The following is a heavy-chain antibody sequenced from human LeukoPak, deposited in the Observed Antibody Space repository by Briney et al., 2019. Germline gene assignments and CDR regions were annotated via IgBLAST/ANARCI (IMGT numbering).Heavy chain of an antibody. D-gene: IGHD1-26*01. J-gene: IGHJ4*02. CDR1: GGSISSSSYY. Sequence: PSETLSLTCTVSGGSISSSSYYWGWIRQPPGKGLEWIGSIYYSGSTYYNPSLKSRVTISVDTSKNQFSLKLSSVTAADTAVYFCARGGQWELPDYWGQGTLVTVSS. V-gene: IGHV4-39*07. CDR2: IYYSGST. CDR3: ARGGQWELPDY.